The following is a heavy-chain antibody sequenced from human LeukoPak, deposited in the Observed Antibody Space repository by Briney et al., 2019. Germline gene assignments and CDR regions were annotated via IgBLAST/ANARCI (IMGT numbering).Heavy chain of an antibody. V-gene: IGHV3-33*01. CDR1: GFTFTSYG. D-gene: IGHD1-1*01. CDR3: ARDRQGTPGTFDI. Sequence: PGGSLRLSCAVSGFTFTSYGMHWVRQGPGKGLEWVAGIWYDGSQKYYADSVKGRFTISRDNSKNTLYLQMNSLRAGDTAVYYCARDRQGTPGTFDIWGQGTMVTVSP. J-gene: IGHJ3*02. CDR2: IWYDGSQK.